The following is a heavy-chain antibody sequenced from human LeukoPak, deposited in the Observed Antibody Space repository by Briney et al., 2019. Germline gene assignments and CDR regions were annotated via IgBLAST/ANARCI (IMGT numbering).Heavy chain of an antibody. Sequence: GESLKISCKASGSRFTSYWIAWVRQMPGKGLEWMGLIYHGESDARYSPSFQGQVTISADKSISTAYLEWRYLKASDTGIYYCARHDRSTSGKSYNGMDVWGQGTTVTVSS. J-gene: IGHJ6*02. CDR3: ARHDRSTSGKSYNGMDV. D-gene: IGHD3-22*01. V-gene: IGHV5-51*01. CDR1: GSRFTSYW. CDR2: IYHGESDA.